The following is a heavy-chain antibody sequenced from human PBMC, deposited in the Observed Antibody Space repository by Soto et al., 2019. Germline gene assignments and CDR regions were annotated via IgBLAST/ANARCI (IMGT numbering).Heavy chain of an antibody. V-gene: IGHV3-23*01. CDR3: AKDIQGRGATTSDDAFDI. D-gene: IGHD3-10*01. Sequence: EVQLLESGGGLVQPGGSLRLSCVASEFTFSNYAMNWVRQAPGEGPEWVSLISSSGGSTYYADSVKGRFSISRDNYKNTLYLQMNCLRVEDTARYYCAKDIQGRGATTSDDAFDIWGQGTMVTVSS. J-gene: IGHJ3*02. CDR2: ISSSGGST. CDR1: EFTFSNYA.